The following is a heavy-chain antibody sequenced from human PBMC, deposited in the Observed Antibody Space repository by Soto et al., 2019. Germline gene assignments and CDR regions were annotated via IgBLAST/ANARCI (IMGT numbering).Heavy chain of an antibody. J-gene: IGHJ6*02. Sequence: SETLSLTCAVYGGSFRGYYWSWIRQPPGKGLEWIGEINHSGSTNYNPSLKSRVTISVDTSKNQFSLKLSSVTAADTAVYYCTFTPEDYYYYGMDVWGQGTTVT. CDR2: INHSGST. CDR3: TFTPEDYYYYGMDV. V-gene: IGHV4-34*01. CDR1: GGSFRGYY.